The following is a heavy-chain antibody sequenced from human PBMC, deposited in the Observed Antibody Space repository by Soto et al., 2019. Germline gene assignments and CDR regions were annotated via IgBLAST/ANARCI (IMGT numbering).Heavy chain of an antibody. CDR3: ASSPVKSYSGSFDY. V-gene: IGHV4-34*01. Sequence: ASETLSLTCSVYGGSFSGYYWSWIRQPPGKGLEWIGEINHSGSTNYNPSLKSRVTISVDTSKNQFSLKLSSVTAADTAVYYCASSPVKSYSGSFDYWGQGTLVTVSS. J-gene: IGHJ4*02. CDR2: INHSGST. CDR1: GGSFSGYY. D-gene: IGHD5-12*01.